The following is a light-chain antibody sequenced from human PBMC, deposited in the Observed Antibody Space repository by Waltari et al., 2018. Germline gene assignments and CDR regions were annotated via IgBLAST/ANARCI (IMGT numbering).Light chain of an antibody. V-gene: IGKV3-15*01. CDR3: QQYINWPPMYT. J-gene: IGKJ2*01. CDR2: DAS. Sequence: EIVMTQSPATLSVSPGERVIVSCRASQSGGSNLAWYQHKHGQAPRLLIYDASTRATGIPARFGGSGSGTEFTLTISSLQSEDFAVYYCQQYINWPPMYTFGQGTKLEIK. CDR1: QSGGSN.